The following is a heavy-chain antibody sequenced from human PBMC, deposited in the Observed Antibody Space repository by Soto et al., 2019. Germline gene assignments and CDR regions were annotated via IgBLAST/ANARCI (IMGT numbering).Heavy chain of an antibody. CDR2: TYYRSKWYN. D-gene: IGHD6-13*01. J-gene: IGHJ6*02. CDR3: ARDLSAAGKGGYYYYGMDV. CDR1: GDSVSSNSAA. V-gene: IGHV6-1*01. Sequence: SQTLSLTCAISGDSVSSNSAAWNWIRQSPSRGLEWLGRTYYRSKWYNDYAVSVKSRITINPDTSKNQFSLQLNSVTPEDTAVYYCARDLSAAGKGGYYYYGMDVWGQGTTVTVSS.